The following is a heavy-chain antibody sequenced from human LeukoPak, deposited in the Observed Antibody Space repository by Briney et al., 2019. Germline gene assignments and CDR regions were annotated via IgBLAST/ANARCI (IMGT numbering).Heavy chain of an antibody. J-gene: IGHJ3*02. Sequence: ASVKVSCKASGYTFTDYYIHWVRQAPGQGLEWMGRFNPDSGGTNFAQKFQARVTVTRGTSISTAYMELSTLRSDDTAVYYCARPRATKLVDDGFDIWGQGTIVTVSS. D-gene: IGHD1-26*01. CDR3: ARPRATKLVDDGFDI. CDR1: GYTFTDYY. CDR2: FNPDSGGT. V-gene: IGHV1-2*06.